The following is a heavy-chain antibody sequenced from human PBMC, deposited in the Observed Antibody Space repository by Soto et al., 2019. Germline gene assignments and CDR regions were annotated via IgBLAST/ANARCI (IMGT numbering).Heavy chain of an antibody. V-gene: IGHV3-48*02. J-gene: IGHJ5*02. CDR3: AREAGTWHLPLNWFDP. CDR2: ISSSSSTI. CDR1: GFTFSSYS. Sequence: EVQLVESGGGLVQPGGSLRLSCPASGFTFSSYSMNWVRQAPGKGLEWVSYISSSSSTIYYADSVKGRFTISRDNAKNSLYLQMNSLRDEDTAVYYCAREAGTWHLPLNWFDPWGQGTLVTVSS. D-gene: IGHD6-19*01.